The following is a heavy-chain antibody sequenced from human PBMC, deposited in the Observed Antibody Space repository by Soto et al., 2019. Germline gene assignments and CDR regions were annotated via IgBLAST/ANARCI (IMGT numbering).Heavy chain of an antibody. J-gene: IGHJ3*02. CDR2: IYYSGST. D-gene: IGHD3-22*01. Sequence: PSETLSLTCTVSGGSISSSIYYWGWIRQPPGKGLEWIGSIYYSGSTYYNPSLKSRVTISVDTSKNQFSLKLSSVTAANTAVYYCARDGDSSGNDAFDIWGQGTMVPSPQ. CDR1: GGSISSSIYY. CDR3: ARDGDSSGNDAFDI. V-gene: IGHV4-39*02.